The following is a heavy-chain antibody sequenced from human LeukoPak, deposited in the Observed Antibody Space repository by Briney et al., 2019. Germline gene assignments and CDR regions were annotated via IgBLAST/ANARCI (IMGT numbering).Heavy chain of an antibody. CDR3: ARDTPYCGGDCYSGGWFDP. CDR1: GGTFSSYA. Sequence: SVKVSCKASGGTFSSYAISWVRQAPGQGLEWMGGIIPIFGTANYAQKFQGRVTITADESTSTAYMELSSLRSEDTAVYYCARDTPYCGGDCYSGGWFDPWGQGTLVTVSS. V-gene: IGHV1-69*13. J-gene: IGHJ5*02. CDR2: IIPIFGTA. D-gene: IGHD2-21*02.